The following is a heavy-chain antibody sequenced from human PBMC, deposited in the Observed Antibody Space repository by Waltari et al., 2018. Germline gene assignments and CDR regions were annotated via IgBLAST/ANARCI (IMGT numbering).Heavy chain of an antibody. D-gene: IGHD1-26*01. V-gene: IGHV4-38-2*02. CDR1: GYSISRGHY. CDR2: IYHSGST. CDR3: ASDSGFDAYDS. Sequence: QVRLQESGPGLVKPSETLSLVCTVSGYSISRGHYWGWIRQPPGKGLEWLGSIYHSGSTNFNPSLMSRVTMSVDTSKNQFSLKLSSVTAADTAIYFCASDSGFDAYDSWGQGTLVTVSS. J-gene: IGHJ5*01.